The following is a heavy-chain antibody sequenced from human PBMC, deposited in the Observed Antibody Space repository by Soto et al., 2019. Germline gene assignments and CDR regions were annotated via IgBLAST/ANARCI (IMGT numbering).Heavy chain of an antibody. D-gene: IGHD4-4*01. V-gene: IGHV3-23*01. Sequence: GGSLRLSCAASGFTFSSYAMSWFRQAPGKGLEWVSAISGSGGGTYYADSVKGRFTISRDNSKNTLYLQMNSLRAEDTAVYYCAKFTVTTYYYYYGMDVWGQGTTVTVSS. J-gene: IGHJ6*02. CDR2: ISGSGGGT. CDR1: GFTFSSYA. CDR3: AKFTVTTYYYYYGMDV.